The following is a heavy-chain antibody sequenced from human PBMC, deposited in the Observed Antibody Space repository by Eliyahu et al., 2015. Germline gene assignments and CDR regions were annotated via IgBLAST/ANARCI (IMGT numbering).Heavy chain of an antibody. Sequence: QVHLQESGPGLVKPSETLSLTCTVSGDSITXLXWMWXRQXSGKGLEWIGNIHNNGXTXYNPSXNNRVTISMDTSKTQVSLKLSSVTAADTAVYYCARRKGNSAYVLAYWGQGALVTVSS. V-gene: IGHV4-59*11. J-gene: IGHJ4*02. CDR3: ARRKGNSAYVLAY. D-gene: IGHD3-10*02. CDR1: GDSITXLX. CDR2: IHNNGXT.